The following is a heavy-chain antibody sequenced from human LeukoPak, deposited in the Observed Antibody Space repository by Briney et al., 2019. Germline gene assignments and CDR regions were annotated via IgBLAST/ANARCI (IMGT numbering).Heavy chain of an antibody. J-gene: IGHJ6*03. CDR1: GFTFGDYA. Sequence: PGGSLRLSCTASGFTFGDYAMSWFRQAPGKGLEWVGFIRSKAYGGTTEYAASVKGRFTISRDDSKNTLYLQMNSLKTEDTAVYYCTTSSLEPLLFYYYYYMDVWGKGTTVTVSS. V-gene: IGHV3-49*03. CDR2: IRSKAYGGTT. CDR3: TTSSLEPLLFYYYYYMDV. D-gene: IGHD1-1*01.